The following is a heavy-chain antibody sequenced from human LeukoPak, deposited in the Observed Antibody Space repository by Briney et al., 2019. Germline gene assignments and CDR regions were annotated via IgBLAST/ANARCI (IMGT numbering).Heavy chain of an antibody. V-gene: IGHV4-59*01. CDR1: GGSISSYY. D-gene: IGHD3-22*01. J-gene: IGHJ5*02. CDR3: ARGATYDYYDSSGYLGGFDP. Sequence: SETLSLTCTVSGGSISSYYWSWIRQPPGEGLEWIGYIYYSGSTNYNPSLKSRVTISVDTSKNQFSLKLSSVTAADTAVYYCARGATYDYYDSSGYLGGFDPWGQGTLVTVSS. CDR2: IYYSGST.